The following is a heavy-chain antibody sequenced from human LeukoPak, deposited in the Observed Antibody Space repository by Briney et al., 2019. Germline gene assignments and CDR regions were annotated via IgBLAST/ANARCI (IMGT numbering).Heavy chain of an antibody. D-gene: IGHD3-3*01. J-gene: IGHJ4*02. V-gene: IGHV1-69*05. CDR2: IIPIFGTA. CDR3: ARDRGYDFWSGYSNSYYFDY. Sequence: SSVKVSCKASGGTFSSYAISWVRQAPGQGLERMGRIIPIFGTANYAQKFQGRVTITTDESTSTAYMELSSLRSEDTAVYYCARDRGYDFWSGYSNSYYFDYWGQGTLVTVSS. CDR1: GGTFSSYA.